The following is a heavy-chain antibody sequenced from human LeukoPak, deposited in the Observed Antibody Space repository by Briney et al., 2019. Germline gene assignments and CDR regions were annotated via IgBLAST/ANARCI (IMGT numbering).Heavy chain of an antibody. J-gene: IGHJ6*03. Sequence: GESLKISCKGSGYSFTSYWIGWVRQMPGKGLEWMGILYPGDSDTRYSPSFQGQLTIPADNSISTAYLQWSSLKASDTAMYYCGYYYYYRHVGGKGTTVTVSS. V-gene: IGHV5-51*01. CDR1: GYSFTSYW. CDR3: GYYYYYRHV. CDR2: LYPGDSDT.